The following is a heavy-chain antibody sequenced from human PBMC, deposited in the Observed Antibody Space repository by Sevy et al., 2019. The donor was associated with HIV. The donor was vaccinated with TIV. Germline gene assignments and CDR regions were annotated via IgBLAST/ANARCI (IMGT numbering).Heavy chain of an antibody. V-gene: IGHV4-59*01. Sequence: SETLSLTCTVSGGSISSYYWSWIRQPPGKGLEWIGYFYYSGDTDYNSSLKNRVTISVDKSKNQRSLRLSSVTAADTAVYYCARERYDSNWYGLESGNDALDVWGQGTLVTVSS. CDR3: ARERYDSNWYGLESGNDALDV. J-gene: IGHJ3*01. CDR1: GGSISSYY. CDR2: FYYSGDT. D-gene: IGHD4-4*01.